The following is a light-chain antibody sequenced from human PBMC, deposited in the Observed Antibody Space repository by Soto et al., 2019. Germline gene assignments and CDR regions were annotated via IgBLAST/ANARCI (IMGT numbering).Light chain of an antibody. V-gene: IGKV3D-20*01. J-gene: IGKJ1*01. Sequence: EIVLTQSPATLSLSPGERATLSCGASQSIDKNYLGWYQQKPGLAPRLLIYDVSNRATGIPDRFSGSGSETDFTLTITRLEPEDFAVYYCQQYSSSRTFGQGTKVDI. CDR2: DVS. CDR3: QQYSSSRT. CDR1: QSIDKNY.